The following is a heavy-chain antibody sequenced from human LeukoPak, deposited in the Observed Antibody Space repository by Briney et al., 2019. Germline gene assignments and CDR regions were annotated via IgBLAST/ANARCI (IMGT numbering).Heavy chain of an antibody. CDR2: INWSGGST. Sequence: GGSLRLSCTASGFAFDEHGMSWVRQAPGEGLEWVSGINWSGGSTGYADPLRGRFTISRDNAKNSLYLQMDSLRAEDTALYYCARAPITSPFYFDYWGQGTLVTVSS. V-gene: IGHV3-20*04. D-gene: IGHD2-2*01. CDR1: GFAFDEHG. CDR3: ARAPITSPFYFDY. J-gene: IGHJ4*02.